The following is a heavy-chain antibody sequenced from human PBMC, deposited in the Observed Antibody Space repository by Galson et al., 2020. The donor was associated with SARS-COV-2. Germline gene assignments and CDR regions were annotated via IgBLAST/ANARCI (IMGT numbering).Heavy chain of an antibody. J-gene: IGHJ4*02. CDR3: AGEENFFLVVTGTRMGYFDY. Sequence: SETLSLTCAVYGGSFSGYYWSWIRQPPGKGLEWIGEINSSGSTNYNPSLKSRVTISVDTSKNHFSLKLSSVTAADTAVYYCAGEENFFLVVTGTRMGYFDYWGRGTLATVCS. CDR2: INSSGST. D-gene: IGHD2-21*02. V-gene: IGHV4-34*01. CDR1: GGSFSGYY.